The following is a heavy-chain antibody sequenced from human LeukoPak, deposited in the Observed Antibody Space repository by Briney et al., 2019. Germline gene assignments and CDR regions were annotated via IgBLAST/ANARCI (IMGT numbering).Heavy chain of an antibody. D-gene: IGHD2-2*01. CDR2: INPNSGGT. Sequence: ASVTVSCTASGYTFTGYYMHWVRQAPGQGLEWMGWINPNSGGTNYAQKFQGRVTMTRDTSISTAYMELSRLRSDDTAVYYCARDSRGIVVVPAGGDFDYWGQGTLVTVSS. CDR1: GYTFTGYY. V-gene: IGHV1-2*02. J-gene: IGHJ4*02. CDR3: ARDSRGIVVVPAGGDFDY.